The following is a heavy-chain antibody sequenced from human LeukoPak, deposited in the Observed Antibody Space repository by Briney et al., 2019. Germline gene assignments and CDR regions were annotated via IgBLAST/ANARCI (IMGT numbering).Heavy chain of an antibody. CDR3: VGTDMVRGVIIPVDY. D-gene: IGHD3-10*01. Sequence: LRLSCAASGFTFSDYYMGWIRQAPGKGLEWIGSIYYSGSTYYNPSLKSRVTISVDTSKNQFSLKLSSVTAADTAVYYCVGTDMVRGVIIPVDYWGQGTLVTVSS. J-gene: IGHJ4*02. CDR1: GFTFSDYY. CDR2: IYYSGST. V-gene: IGHV4-38-2*01.